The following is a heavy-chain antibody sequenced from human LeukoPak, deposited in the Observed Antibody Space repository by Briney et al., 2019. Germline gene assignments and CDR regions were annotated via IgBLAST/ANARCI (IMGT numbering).Heavy chain of an antibody. Sequence: GGSLRLSCAASGFTFSSYSMNWVRQAPGKGLEWVSSISSSSSYINCADSVKGRFTISRDNAKNSLYLQMNSLRAEDTAVYYCARQNYWGQGTLVTVSS. CDR3: ARQNY. CDR1: GFTFSSYS. CDR2: ISSSSSYI. V-gene: IGHV3-21*01. J-gene: IGHJ4*02.